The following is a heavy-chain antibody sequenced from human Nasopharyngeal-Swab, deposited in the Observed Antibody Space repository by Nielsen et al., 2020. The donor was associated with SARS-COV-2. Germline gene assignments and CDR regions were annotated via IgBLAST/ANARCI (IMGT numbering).Heavy chain of an antibody. Sequence: ASVKVSCKASGYTFTSYAMHWVRQAPGQRLEWMGWINAGNGNTKYSQKFQGRVTIARDTSASTAYMELSSLRSEDTAVYYCARQSEYYYYYYGMDVWGQGTTVTVSS. J-gene: IGHJ6*02. CDR2: INAGNGNT. CDR3: ARQSEYYYYYYGMDV. V-gene: IGHV1-3*01. CDR1: GYTFTSYA.